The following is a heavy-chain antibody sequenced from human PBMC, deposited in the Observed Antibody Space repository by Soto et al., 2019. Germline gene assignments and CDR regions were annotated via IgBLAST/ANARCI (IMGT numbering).Heavy chain of an antibody. Sequence: QLQLQESGPGLVKPSETLSLTCTVSGGSISSSSYYWGWIRQPPGKGLEWIGSIYYSGSTYYNPSLKSRVTISVDTSKNQFSLKLSSVTAADTAVYYCARFLDILTGGNDYWGQGTLVTVSS. J-gene: IGHJ4*02. CDR1: GGSISSSSYY. CDR3: ARFLDILTGGNDY. D-gene: IGHD3-9*01. CDR2: IYYSGST. V-gene: IGHV4-39*01.